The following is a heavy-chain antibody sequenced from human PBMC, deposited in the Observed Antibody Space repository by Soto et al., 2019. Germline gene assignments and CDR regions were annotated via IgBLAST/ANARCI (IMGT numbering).Heavy chain of an antibody. Sequence: EVQLVETGGGLIQPGGSLRLSCAASGFSVSSNYMNWVRQAPGKGLEWLSVIYSGGDTHYADSVKGRFSVSRDNSENSVYLEMKSLRVEDTAIYYCARAPFSHYSHDTSGFQKWGLGTLVTVSS. J-gene: IGHJ4*02. CDR3: ARAPFSHYSHDTSGFQK. CDR1: GFSVSSNY. V-gene: IGHV3-53*05. CDR2: IYSGGDT. D-gene: IGHD3-22*01.